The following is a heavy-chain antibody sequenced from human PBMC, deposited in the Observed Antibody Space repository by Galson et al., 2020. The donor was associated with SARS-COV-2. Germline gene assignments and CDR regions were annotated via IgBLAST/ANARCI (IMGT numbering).Heavy chain of an antibody. CDR3: AHSAPSSLTIFGVVIVKDYFDY. D-gene: IGHD3-3*01. V-gene: IGHV2-5*01. Sequence: ESGPTLVKPTQTLTLTCTFSGFSLTTSGVGVGWIRQPPGKALEWLALIYWNDDKRYSPSLKSRLTITKDTPKNQVVLTMTNMDPVDTATYFCAHSAPSSLTIFGVVIVKDYFDYWGQGTLVTVSS. CDR1: GFSLTTSGVG. CDR2: IYWNDDK. J-gene: IGHJ4*02.